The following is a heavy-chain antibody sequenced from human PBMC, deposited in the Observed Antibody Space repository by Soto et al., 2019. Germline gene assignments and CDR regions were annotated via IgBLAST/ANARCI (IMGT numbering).Heavy chain of an antibody. CDR3: ASYYDSSGSDYWYFDL. CDR1: GYTFTNYY. Sequence: ASVKVSCKASGYTFTNYYMHWVRQAPGQGLEWMGVINPNGGTTRYAQKFQGRVTMTRDTSTSTVYMELSSLRSEDTAVYYCASYYDSSGSDYWYFDLWGRGTLVTVSS. CDR2: INPNGGTT. J-gene: IGHJ2*01. D-gene: IGHD3-22*01. V-gene: IGHV1-46*01.